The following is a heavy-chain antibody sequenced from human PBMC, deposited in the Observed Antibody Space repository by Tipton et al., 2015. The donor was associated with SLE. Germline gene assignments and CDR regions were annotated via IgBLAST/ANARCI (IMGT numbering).Heavy chain of an antibody. CDR3: ARKQRELPGDAFDI. V-gene: IGHV3-53*04. Sequence: SLRLSCAASGFTVSSNYMSWVRQAPGKGLEWVSVIYSGGSTYYADSVKGRFTISRHNSKNTLYLQMNSLRAEDTAVYYCARKQRELPGDAFDIWGQGTMVTVSS. D-gene: IGHD1-26*01. J-gene: IGHJ3*02. CDR2: IYSGGST. CDR1: GFTVSSNY.